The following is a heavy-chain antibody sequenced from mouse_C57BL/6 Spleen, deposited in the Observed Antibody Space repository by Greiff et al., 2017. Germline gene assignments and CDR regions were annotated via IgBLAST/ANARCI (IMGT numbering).Heavy chain of an antibody. CDR1: GYTFTSYT. Sequence: QVQLQQSGAELARPGASVKMSCKASGYTFTSYTMHWVKQRPGQGLEWIGYINPSSGYTKYNQKFKDKATLTADKSSSTAYMQLRSLTSEDSAVYYCATTGTKDYWGQGTTLTVSS. CDR3: ATTGTKDY. J-gene: IGHJ2*01. CDR2: INPSSGYT. V-gene: IGHV1-4*01. D-gene: IGHD4-1*02.